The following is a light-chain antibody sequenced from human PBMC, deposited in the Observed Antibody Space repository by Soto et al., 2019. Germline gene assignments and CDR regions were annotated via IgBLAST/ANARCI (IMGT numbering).Light chain of an antibody. CDR1: QSVSSY. J-gene: IGKJ1*01. V-gene: IGKV3-11*01. CDR3: QQYYNRRT. CDR2: DAS. Sequence: EIVLTQSPATLSLSPGERATLSCRASQSVSSYLAWYQQKPGQAPRLLIYDASNRATGISARFSGSGSGTDFTLTISSLEPEDVAVYYCQQYYNRRTFGQGTKVDNK.